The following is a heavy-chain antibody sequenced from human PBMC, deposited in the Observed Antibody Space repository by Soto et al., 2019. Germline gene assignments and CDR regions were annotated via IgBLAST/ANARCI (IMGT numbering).Heavy chain of an antibody. J-gene: IGHJ4*02. CDR1: GDSISNGYYT. Sequence: QVQLQESGPGLVEPSQTLSLTCTVSGDSISNGYYTWSWIRQPPGKDLEWIGHIYNSVNTYSNPSFKSRVTISADSSKNQFSLKLSSVTAADTAVYYCARGPSGDKVDYWGQGTLVTVSS. CDR2: IYNSVNT. V-gene: IGHV4-30-4*01. CDR3: ARGPSGDKVDY. D-gene: IGHD3-10*01.